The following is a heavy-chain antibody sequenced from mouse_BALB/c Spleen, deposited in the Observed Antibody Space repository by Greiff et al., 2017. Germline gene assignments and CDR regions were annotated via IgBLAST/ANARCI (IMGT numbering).Heavy chain of an antibody. CDR1: GYSITSDYA. V-gene: IGHV3-2*02. J-gene: IGHJ4*01. CDR3: ARSRDFYAMDY. CDR2: ISYSGST. Sequence: EVKLEESGPGLVKPSQSLSLTCTVTGYSITSDYAWNWIRQFPGNKLEWMGYISYSGSTSYNPSLKSRISITRDTSKNQFFLQLNSVTTEDTATYYCARSRDFYAMDYWGQGTSVTVSS.